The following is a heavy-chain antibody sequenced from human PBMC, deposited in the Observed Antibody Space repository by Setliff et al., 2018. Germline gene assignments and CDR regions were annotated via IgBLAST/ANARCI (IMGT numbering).Heavy chain of an antibody. CDR3: AKELSMAYGND. Sequence: PGGSLRLSCAASGFSFSNYAMHWVRQAPGRGLEWVAFTQFDGNDRYFADSVKGRFTISRDNSKYTLYLQMNSLRVDDTAIYYCAKELSMAYGNDWGLGTLVTVSS. J-gene: IGHJ4*02. CDR2: TQFDGNDR. V-gene: IGHV3-30*02. D-gene: IGHD1-1*01. CDR1: GFSFSNYA.